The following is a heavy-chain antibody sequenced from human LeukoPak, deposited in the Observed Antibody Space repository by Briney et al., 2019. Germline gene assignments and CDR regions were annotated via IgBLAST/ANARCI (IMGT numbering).Heavy chain of an antibody. CDR1: GFTFSGSA. V-gene: IGHV3-73*01. CDR2: IRSKANSYAT. CDR3: TTLTGYSSGWHNWFDP. J-gene: IGHJ5*02. D-gene: IGHD6-19*01. Sequence: GGSLRLSCAASGFTFSGSAMHWVRQASGKGLEWVGRIRSKANSYATAYAASVKGRFTISRDDSKNTAYLQMNSLKTEDTAVYYCTTLTGYSSGWHNWFDPSGQGDLVTVSS.